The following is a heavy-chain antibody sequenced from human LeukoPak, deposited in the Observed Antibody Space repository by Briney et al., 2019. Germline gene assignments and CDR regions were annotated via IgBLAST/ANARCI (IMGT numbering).Heavy chain of an antibody. V-gene: IGHV5-51*01. D-gene: IGHD6-13*01. J-gene: IGHJ4*02. CDR2: IYPGDSDT. CDR3: AKAEALASAFDY. Sequence: GESLQISCKGSGYSFISYWIGWVRQMPGKGLEWMGIIYPGDSDTRYSPSFQGQVTISADKSISTAYLQWGSLKASDTAMYYCAKAEALASAFDYWGQGTLVTVSS. CDR1: GYSFISYW.